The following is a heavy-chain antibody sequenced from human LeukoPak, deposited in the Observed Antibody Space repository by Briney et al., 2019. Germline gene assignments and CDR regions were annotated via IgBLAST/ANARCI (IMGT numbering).Heavy chain of an antibody. V-gene: IGHV4-59*01. J-gene: IGHJ4*02. CDR3: ARRLPLNGFDY. CDR2: IYYSGST. CDR1: GGSISSYY. Sequence: SETLSLTCTVSGGSISSYYWSWIRQPAGKGLEWIGYIYYSGSTNYNPSLKSRVTISVDTSKNQFSLKLSSVTAADTAVYYCARRLPLNGFDYWGQGTLVTVSS. D-gene: IGHD5-12*01.